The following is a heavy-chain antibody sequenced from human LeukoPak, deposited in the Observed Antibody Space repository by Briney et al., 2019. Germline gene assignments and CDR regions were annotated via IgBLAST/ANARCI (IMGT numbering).Heavy chain of an antibody. Sequence: TSETLSLTCTVSGGSISSSNYYWSWIRQPAGKGLEWIGRIYTSGTTLYNPSLKSRVTISVDTSKNQFSLKLSSVTAADTAVYYCARTYYYDSSGPYYWGQGTLVTVSS. CDR1: GGSISSSNYY. D-gene: IGHD3-22*01. CDR2: IYTSGTT. V-gene: IGHV4-61*02. J-gene: IGHJ4*02. CDR3: ARTYYYDSSGPYY.